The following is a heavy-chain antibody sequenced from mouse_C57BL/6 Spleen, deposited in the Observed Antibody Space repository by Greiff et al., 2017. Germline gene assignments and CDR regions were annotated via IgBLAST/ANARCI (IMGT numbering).Heavy chain of an antibody. D-gene: IGHD1-1*01. Sequence: QVQLQQPGAELVKPGASVKVSCKASGYTFTSYWMHWVKQRPGQGLEWIVRIHPSDSDTNYNQKFKGKATLTVDKSSSTAYMQLSSLTSEDSAVYYCAINYGSSYYFDYWGQGTTLTVSS. CDR3: AINYGSSYYFDY. CDR2: IHPSDSDT. CDR1: GYTFTSYW. V-gene: IGHV1-74*01. J-gene: IGHJ2*01.